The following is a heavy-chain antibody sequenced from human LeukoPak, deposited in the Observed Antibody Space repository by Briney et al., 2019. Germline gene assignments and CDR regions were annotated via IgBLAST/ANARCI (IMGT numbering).Heavy chain of an antibody. CDR2: ISGSGGST. J-gene: IGHJ4*02. Sequence: GGSLRLSCAASGYTFSSYAMSWVRQAPGKGLEWVSAISGSGGSTYYADSVKGRFTISRDNSKNTLYLQMNSLRAEDTAVYYCAKGKLLWFGELIGDYWGQGTLVTVSS. CDR1: GYTFSSYA. D-gene: IGHD3-10*01. V-gene: IGHV3-23*01. CDR3: AKGKLLWFGELIGDY.